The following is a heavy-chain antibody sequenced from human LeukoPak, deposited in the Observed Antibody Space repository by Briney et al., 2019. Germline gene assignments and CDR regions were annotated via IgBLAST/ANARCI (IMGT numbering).Heavy chain of an antibody. Sequence: SGGSLRLSCAASGFTFSVYGVNWVRQAPGKGLEWVSYISSSGGPIYYADSVKGRFTISRDNAKNSLYLQMNSLRAEDTAVYYCARDLEWGYYYGMDVWGQGTTVTVSS. D-gene: IGHD3-3*01. J-gene: IGHJ6*02. CDR1: GFTFSVYG. CDR3: ARDLEWGYYYGMDV. CDR2: ISSSGGPI. V-gene: IGHV3-48*03.